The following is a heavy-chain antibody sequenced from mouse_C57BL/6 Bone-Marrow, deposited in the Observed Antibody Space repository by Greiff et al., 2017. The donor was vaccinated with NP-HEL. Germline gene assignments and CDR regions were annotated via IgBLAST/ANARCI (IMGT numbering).Heavy chain of an antibody. J-gene: IGHJ1*03. CDR3: ARLLHQWYFDV. Sequence: EVQLQESGPGLAKPSQTLSLTCSVTGYSITSDYWHWIRQFPGHKLEYMGYISYSGSTSYNQSLQSRISITRDTSKNQYYRQLKSVTTEDTATYYCARLLHQWYFDVWGTGTTVTVSS. V-gene: IGHV3-8*01. CDR2: ISYSGST. D-gene: IGHD1-1*01. CDR1: GYSITSDY.